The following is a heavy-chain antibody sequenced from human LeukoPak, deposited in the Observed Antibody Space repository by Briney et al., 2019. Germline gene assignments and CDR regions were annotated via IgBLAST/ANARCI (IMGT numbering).Heavy chain of an antibody. CDR3: ARQQLDRPLYYYYGMDV. J-gene: IGHJ6*02. V-gene: IGHV4-59*08. CDR1: GGSISSYY. D-gene: IGHD1-1*01. Sequence: PSETLSLTCTVSGGSISSYYWSWIRQPPGKGLEWIGYIYYSGSTNYNPSLKSRVTISVDTSKNQFSLKLSSVTAADTAVYYCARQQLDRPLYYYYGMDVWGQGTTVTVSS. CDR2: IYYSGST.